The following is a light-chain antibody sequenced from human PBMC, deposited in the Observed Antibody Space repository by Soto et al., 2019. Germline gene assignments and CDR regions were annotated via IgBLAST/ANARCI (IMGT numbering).Light chain of an antibody. V-gene: IGKV1-5*03. J-gene: IGKJ2*01. CDR2: KAS. Sequence: DIQMTQSPSTLSASVGARVTITCRASQSISSWLAWYQQKPGKAPKLLIYKASNLQSGAPSRFSGSGAGTDFTLTISSLQPEDVATYDFQHDYSHYSFGQGTKLEIK. CDR1: QSISSW. CDR3: QHDYSHYS.